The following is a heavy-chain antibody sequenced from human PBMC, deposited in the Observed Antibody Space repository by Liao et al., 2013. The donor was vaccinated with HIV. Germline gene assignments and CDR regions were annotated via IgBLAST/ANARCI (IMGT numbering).Heavy chain of an antibody. V-gene: IGHV4-59*12. J-gene: IGHJ5*02. Sequence: QVQLQESGPGLVEPSETLSLTCSVSGSSISSDYWGWIRQVPGKGLEWIGHISHSGLTNNNPSLKSRVTISVDTSKNQFSLKLSSVTAADTAVYYCARDRGYCSGGSCYSWFDPWGQGTLVTVSS. CDR3: ARDRGYCSGGSCYSWFDP. CDR1: GSSISSDY. D-gene: IGHD2-15*01. CDR2: ISHSGLT.